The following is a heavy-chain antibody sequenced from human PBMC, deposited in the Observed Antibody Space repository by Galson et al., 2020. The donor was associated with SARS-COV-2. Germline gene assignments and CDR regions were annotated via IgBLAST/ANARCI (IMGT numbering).Heavy chain of an antibody. V-gene: IGHV1-69*13. CDR1: GGTFSSYA. CDR3: AREDDYSNYVRSGNDAFDI. D-gene: IGHD4-4*01. J-gene: IGHJ3*02. Sequence: SVKVSCKASGGTFSSYAISWVRQAPGQGLEWVGGIIPIFGTANYAQKFQGRVTITADESTSTAYMELSSLRSEDTAVYYCAREDDYSNYVRSGNDAFDIWGQGTMVTVSS. CDR2: IIPIFGTA.